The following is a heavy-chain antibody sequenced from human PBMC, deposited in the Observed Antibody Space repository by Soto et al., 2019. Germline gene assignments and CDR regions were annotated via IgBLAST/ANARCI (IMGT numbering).Heavy chain of an antibody. V-gene: IGHV3-7*01. CDR1: EFTFSNQW. D-gene: IGHD6-19*01. J-gene: IGHJ4*01. Sequence: PWGSLRFFCASPEFTFSNQWMIRVRQAPGKGLEWVANIKEDGSQNYYVDSVKGRFTTSRDNTKNSFYLQMNSLRAEDTAVYYCARDHINGWKFDYWGRGTMVTVSS. CDR2: IKEDGSQN. CDR3: ARDHINGWKFDY.